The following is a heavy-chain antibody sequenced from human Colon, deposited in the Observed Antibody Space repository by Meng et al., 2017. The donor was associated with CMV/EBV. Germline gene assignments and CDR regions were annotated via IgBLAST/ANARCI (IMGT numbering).Heavy chain of an antibody. Sequence: ASVKVSCKASGYTFTDDYMHWVRQAPGQGLEWLGWINPKSGATNYAQKFQGRVTMTRDTSISTTYLELSSLGSDDTAVYYCARVGIFGVATGYYGMDVWGQGTTVTVSS. CDR2: INPKSGAT. J-gene: IGHJ6*02. D-gene: IGHD3-3*01. CDR1: GYTFTDDY. CDR3: ARVGIFGVATGYYGMDV. V-gene: IGHV1-2*02.